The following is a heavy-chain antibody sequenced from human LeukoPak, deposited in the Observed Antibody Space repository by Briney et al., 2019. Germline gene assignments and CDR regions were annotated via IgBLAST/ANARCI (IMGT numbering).Heavy chain of an antibody. CDR3: AKMGGTTLRFGY. J-gene: IGHJ4*02. Sequence: GGSLRLSCAASGFTFRGSAMHWVRQASGKGLEWVGRIRSKPNSYATAYAASVKGRFTTSRDDSKNTAYLQMSSLKTEDTAVYYCAKMGGTTLRFGYWGQGTLVTVSS. V-gene: IGHV3-73*01. CDR2: IRSKPNSYAT. CDR1: GFTFRGSA. D-gene: IGHD1-26*01.